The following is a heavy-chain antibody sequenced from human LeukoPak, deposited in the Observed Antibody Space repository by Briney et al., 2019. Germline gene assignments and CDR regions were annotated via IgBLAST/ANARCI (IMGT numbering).Heavy chain of an antibody. J-gene: IGHJ6*02. CDR2: ISAYNGNT. CDR3: AHGDGVVIMSGYYGMDV. V-gene: IGHV1-18*01. D-gene: IGHD3-3*01. Sequence: ASVKVSCKASGYTFTSYGISWVRQAPGQGLEWMGWISAYNGNTNYAQKLQGRVTMTTDTSTSTAYMELRSLRSDDTAVYYCAHGDGVVIMSGYYGMDVWGQGTTVTVSS. CDR1: GYTFTSYG.